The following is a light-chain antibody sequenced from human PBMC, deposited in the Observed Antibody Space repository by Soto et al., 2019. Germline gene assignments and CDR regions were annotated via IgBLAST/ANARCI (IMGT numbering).Light chain of an antibody. J-gene: IGKJ2*01. CDR2: KAS. CDR3: QQYNSYPYT. CDR1: QSISSW. V-gene: IGKV1-5*03. Sequence: DIQMTQSPSTLSASVGDRVTITCRASQSISSWLAWYQQKPGKAPKLLIYKASSLESGVSSGFSGSGSGTEFTLTISMLQPDDFATYYCQQYNSYPYTFGQGTKLEIK.